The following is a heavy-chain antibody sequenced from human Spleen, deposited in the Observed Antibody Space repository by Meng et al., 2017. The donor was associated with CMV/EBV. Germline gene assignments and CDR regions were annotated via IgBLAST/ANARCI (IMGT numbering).Heavy chain of an antibody. CDR1: GYRFSSNW. V-gene: IGHV5-51*01. CDR3: ARRGLPGYYYGMDV. D-gene: IGHD1-26*01. Sequence: GESLKISCKASGYRFSSNWIGWVRQMPGKGLEWMGIIYPGDSDTRYSPSFKGQVTISADKSISTAYLQWSSLKASDSAMYYCARRGLPGYYYGMDVWGQGTMVTVSS. J-gene: IGHJ6*02. CDR2: IYPGDSDT.